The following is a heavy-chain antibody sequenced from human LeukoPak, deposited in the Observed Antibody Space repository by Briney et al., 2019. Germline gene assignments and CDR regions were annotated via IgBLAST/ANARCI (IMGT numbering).Heavy chain of an antibody. V-gene: IGHV4-34*01. J-gene: IGHJ5*02. CDR1: GGSFSGYY. Sequence: PSETLSLTCAVYGGSFSGYYWSWIRQPPGKGLEWIGEINHSGSTNYNPSLKSRVTISVDTSKNQFSLKLSSVTAADTAVYYCARVPYWFDPWGQGTLDTVSS. CDR2: INHSGST. CDR3: ARVPYWFDP.